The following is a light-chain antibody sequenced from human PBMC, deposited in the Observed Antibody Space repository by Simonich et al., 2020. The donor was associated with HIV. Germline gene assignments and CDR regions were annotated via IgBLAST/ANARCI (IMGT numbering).Light chain of an antibody. J-gene: IGKJ3*01. Sequence: DIVMTQSPDSLAVSLGERATINCKSSQSVLYSSNNKNYLAWYQQKPRQPPKLLIYWASTRESGVPDRFSGSGSGTDFTLTISSLQAEDVAVYYCQQYYSTPLTFGPGTKVKI. CDR1: QSVLYSSNNKNY. CDR3: QQYYSTPLT. CDR2: WAS. V-gene: IGKV4-1*01.